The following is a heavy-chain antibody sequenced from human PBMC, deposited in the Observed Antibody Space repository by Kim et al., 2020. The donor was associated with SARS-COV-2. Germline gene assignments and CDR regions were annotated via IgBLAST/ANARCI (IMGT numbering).Heavy chain of an antibody. CDR1: GFTFSSYS. J-gene: IGHJ4*02. Sequence: GGSLRLSCAASGFTFSSYSMNWVRQAPGKGLEWVSSISSSSSYIYYADSVKGRFTISRDNAKNSLYLQMNSLRAEDTAVYYCATGGTVTTYYFDYWGQGTLVTVSS. V-gene: IGHV3-21*01. CDR3: ATGGTVTTYYFDY. CDR2: ISSSSSYI. D-gene: IGHD4-17*01.